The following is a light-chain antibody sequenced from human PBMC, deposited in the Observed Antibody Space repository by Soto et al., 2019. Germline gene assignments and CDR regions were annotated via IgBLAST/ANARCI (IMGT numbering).Light chain of an antibody. Sequence: DVQMTLSPSSLSAYVGDRVTITCRASQDIRGNLGWYQQKPGEAPKRLIYLASRLQSGVPARFSGSGSGTEFTLTITSLQPEDFATYFCLQHNGYPLTFGGGTKVDI. CDR2: LAS. J-gene: IGKJ4*01. CDR3: LQHNGYPLT. V-gene: IGKV1-17*01. CDR1: QDIRGN.